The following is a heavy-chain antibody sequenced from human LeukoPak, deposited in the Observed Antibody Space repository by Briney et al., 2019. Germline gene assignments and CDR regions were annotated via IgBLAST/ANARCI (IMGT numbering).Heavy chain of an antibody. CDR1: GFTFDDYA. J-gene: IGHJ3*02. D-gene: IGHD1-26*01. Sequence: GGSLRLSCAASGFTFDDYAMHWVRQAPGKGLVWVSRINSDGSSTSYADSVKGRFTISRDNAKNTLYLQMNSLRAEDTAVYYCARDTGGDAFDIWGQGTMVTVSS. V-gene: IGHV3-74*01. CDR2: INSDGSST. CDR3: ARDTGGDAFDI.